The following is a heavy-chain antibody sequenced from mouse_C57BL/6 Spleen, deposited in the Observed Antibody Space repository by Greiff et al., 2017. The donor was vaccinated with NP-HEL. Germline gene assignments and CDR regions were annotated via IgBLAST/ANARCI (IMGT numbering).Heavy chain of an antibody. CDR1: GYTFTSYW. D-gene: IGHD3-2*02. CDR2: IYPGSGST. Sequence: QVHVKQPGAELVKPGASVKMSCKASGYTFTSYWITWVKQRPGQGLEWIGDIYPGSGSTNYNEKFKSKATLTVDTSSSTAYMQLSSLTSEDSAVYYCARSSGYGFAYWGQGTLVTVSA. CDR3: ARSSGYGFAY. J-gene: IGHJ3*01. V-gene: IGHV1-55*01.